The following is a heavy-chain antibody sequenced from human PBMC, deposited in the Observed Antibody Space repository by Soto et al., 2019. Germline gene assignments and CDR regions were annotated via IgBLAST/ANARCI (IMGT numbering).Heavy chain of an antibody. Sequence: SETLSLTCTVSGGSISSYYWSWIRQPPGKGLEWIGYIYYSGSTNYNPSLKSRVTISVDTSKNQFSLKLSSVTAADTAVYSCAKTEYNWNDGINWSAPWGQGTLVTVSS. CDR3: AKTEYNWNDGINWSAP. V-gene: IGHV4-59*01. CDR1: GGSISSYY. J-gene: IGHJ5*02. CDR2: IYYSGST. D-gene: IGHD1-20*01.